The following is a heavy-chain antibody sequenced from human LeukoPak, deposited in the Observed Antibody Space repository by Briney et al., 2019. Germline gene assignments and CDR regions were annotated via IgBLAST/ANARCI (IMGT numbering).Heavy chain of an antibody. Sequence: GGSLRLSCAASGFTFSNFWMHWVRQAPEMGLVWVSRINTDGSRTNSVKGRFTISRDNAKNTLYLQMNSLRAEDTAVYYCAGQYYYDSSGYQHSGDYWGQGTLVTVSS. CDR1: GFTFSNFW. CDR2: INTDGSRT. CDR3: AGQYYYDSSGYQHSGDY. V-gene: IGHV3-74*01. D-gene: IGHD3-22*01. J-gene: IGHJ4*02.